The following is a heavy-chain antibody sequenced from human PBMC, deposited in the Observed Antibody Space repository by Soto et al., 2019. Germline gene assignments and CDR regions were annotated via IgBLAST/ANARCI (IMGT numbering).Heavy chain of an antibody. CDR2: IYYSGNT. CDR3: ARHTSSGFDY. Sequence: PSETLSLTCTVSGGSISSYYWSWIRQPPGKGLEWVGYIYYSGNTNYNPSLKSRVTISVDTSKNQFSLKLSSVTAADTAVYYCARHTSSGFDYWGQGTLVTVSS. V-gene: IGHV4-59*08. D-gene: IGHD6-19*01. CDR1: GGSISSYY. J-gene: IGHJ4*02.